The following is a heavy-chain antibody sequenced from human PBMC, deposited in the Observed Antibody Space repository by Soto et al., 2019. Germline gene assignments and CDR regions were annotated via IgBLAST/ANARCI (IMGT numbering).Heavy chain of an antibody. Sequence: PSETLSLTCTVSCGSISSYYWSWIRQPPGKGLEWIGYIYYSGSTNYNPSLKSRVTISVDTSKNQFSLKLSSVTAADTAVYYCARDRVDTIFGVVRHASASYYYGMDVWGQGTTVTVSS. D-gene: IGHD3-3*01. CDR2: IYYSGST. J-gene: IGHJ6*02. V-gene: IGHV4-59*01. CDR1: CGSISSYY. CDR3: ARDRVDTIFGVVRHASASYYYGMDV.